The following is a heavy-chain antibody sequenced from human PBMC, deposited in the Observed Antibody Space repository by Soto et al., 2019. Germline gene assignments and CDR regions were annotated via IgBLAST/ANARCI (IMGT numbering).Heavy chain of an antibody. D-gene: IGHD3-9*01. V-gene: IGHV1-18*01. CDR1: GYTFLKYG. Sequence: ALVKVSCKASGYTFLKYGINWVRQAPGQGLEWMGGIQTDNDHASFAQKFEGRVTMTTDTSTRTVYMELRDLSSDDTAVYYCAKDLGSGYRFDYWGQGTPVTVSS. CDR2: IQTDNDHA. J-gene: IGHJ4*02. CDR3: AKDLGSGYRFDY.